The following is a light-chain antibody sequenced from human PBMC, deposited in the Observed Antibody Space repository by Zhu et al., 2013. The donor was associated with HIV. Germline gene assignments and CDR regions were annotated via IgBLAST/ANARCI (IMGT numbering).Light chain of an antibody. CDR2: GAS. J-gene: IGKJ1*01. CDR1: QSISSW. Sequence: DIQMTQSPSTLSASVGDRVTITCRASQSISSWLAWYQQKSGKAPKLLIYGASSLESGVPSRFSGSGSGTEFTLTISSLQPDDSATYYCQHYNSFSTWTFGQGTKVEI. V-gene: IGKV1-5*01. CDR3: QHYNSFSTWT.